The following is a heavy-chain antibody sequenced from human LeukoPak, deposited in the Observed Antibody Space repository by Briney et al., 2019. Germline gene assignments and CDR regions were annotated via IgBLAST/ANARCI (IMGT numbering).Heavy chain of an antibody. CDR3: ESHSGGYSGYDYEPLGAFDI. CDR2: IYYSGST. D-gene: IGHD5-12*01. CDR1: GGSISSYY. Sequence: SETLSLTCSVSGGSISSYYWSWIRQPPGKGLEWIGYIYYSGSTNYNPSLKSRVTISVDTSKNQFSLKLRSVTAADTAVYHGESHSGGYSGYDYEPLGAFDIWGQGTMVTVSS. V-gene: IGHV4-59*08. J-gene: IGHJ3*02.